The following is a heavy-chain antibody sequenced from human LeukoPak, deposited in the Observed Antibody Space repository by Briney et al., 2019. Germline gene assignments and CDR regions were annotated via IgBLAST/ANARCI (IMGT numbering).Heavy chain of an antibody. CDR1: GGSISSGGYY. V-gene: IGHV4-31*03. Sequence: SETLSLTCTVSGGSISSGGYYWSWIRQHPGKGLEWIGYIYYSGSTYYNPSLKSRVTISVDTSKNQFSLKLSSVTAADTAVYYCAGGPYYLNQNPYGMDVWGQGTTVTVSS. CDR3: AGGPYYLNQNPYGMDV. J-gene: IGHJ6*02. D-gene: IGHD3-22*01. CDR2: IYYSGST.